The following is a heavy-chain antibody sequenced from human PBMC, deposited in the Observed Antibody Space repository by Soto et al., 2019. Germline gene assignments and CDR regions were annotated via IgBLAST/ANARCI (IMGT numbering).Heavy chain of an antibody. CDR2: INPSGGST. CDR3: ARQRGVVVPAAIGWNDAFDI. CDR1: GYTFTSYY. J-gene: IGHJ3*02. Sequence: QVQLVQSGAEVKKPGASVKVSCKASGYTFTSYYMHWVRQAPGQGLEWMGIINPSGGSTSYAQKFQGRVTMTRDKSTSTVYMGLSSQRSEDTAVYYCARQRGVVVPAAIGWNDAFDIWGQGTMVTVSS. V-gene: IGHV1-46*01. D-gene: IGHD2-2*02.